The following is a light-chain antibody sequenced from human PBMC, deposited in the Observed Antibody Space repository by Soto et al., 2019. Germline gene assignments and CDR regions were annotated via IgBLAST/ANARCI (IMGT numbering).Light chain of an antibody. CDR1: QTVSNNY. CDR2: GAS. J-gene: IGKJ1*01. V-gene: IGKV3-20*01. Sequence: EILLTQSPGTLSLSPGEIATLSCRARQTVSNNYLAWYQQKPGQAPRLFIYGASTRATGIPDRFSGSGSGTDFTLTISSLEPEDFAVYYCQQYADSRTFGQGTNVEIK. CDR3: QQYADSRT.